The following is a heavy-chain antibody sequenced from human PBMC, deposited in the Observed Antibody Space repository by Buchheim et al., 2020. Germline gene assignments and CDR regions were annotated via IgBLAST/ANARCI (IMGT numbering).Heavy chain of an antibody. V-gene: IGHV1-69*12. CDR1: GGTFSSYA. CDR3: ARARAVQDIVLMVYAIRDYYYYGMDV. Sequence: QVQLVQSGAEVKKPGSSVKVSCKASGGTFSSYAISWVRQAPGQGLEWMGGIIPIFGTANYAQKFQGRVTITADESTSPAYMELSSLRSEDTAVYYCARARAVQDIVLMVYAIRDYYYYGMDVWGQGTT. CDR2: IIPIFGTA. D-gene: IGHD2-8*01. J-gene: IGHJ6*02.